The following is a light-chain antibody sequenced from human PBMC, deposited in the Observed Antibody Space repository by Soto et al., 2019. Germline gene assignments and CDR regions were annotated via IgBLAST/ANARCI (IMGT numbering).Light chain of an antibody. CDR1: QSVSTRY. Sequence: ESMLTQSPGTLSLSPGERATLSCRASQSVSTRYLAWYQQKPGQAPRLLIYGASIRAAGIPDRFSGSGSGTDFNLTISRLEPEDFAVYYCHQLGRSPLAFTFGQGNKLEI. CDR2: GAS. J-gene: IGKJ2*01. CDR3: HQLGRSPLAFT. V-gene: IGKV3-20*01.